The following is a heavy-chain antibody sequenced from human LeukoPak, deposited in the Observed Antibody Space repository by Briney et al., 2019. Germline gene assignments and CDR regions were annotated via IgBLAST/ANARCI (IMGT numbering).Heavy chain of an antibody. CDR3: AKEGGLRSSWSFDF. V-gene: IGHV3-21*01. CDR1: GFTFSSYS. CDR2: ISSSSSYI. D-gene: IGHD6-13*01. J-gene: IGHJ4*02. Sequence: GGSLRLSCAASGFTFSSYSMNWVRQAPGKGLEWVSSISSSSSYIYYADSVKGRFTISRDNAKNSLYLQMNSLRAEDTAVYYCAKEGGLRSSWSFDFWGQGILVTVSS.